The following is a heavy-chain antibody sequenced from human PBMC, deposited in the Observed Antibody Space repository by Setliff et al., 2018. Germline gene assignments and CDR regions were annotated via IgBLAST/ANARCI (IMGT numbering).Heavy chain of an antibody. CDR3: ARSRSNFWSGYFNWFDP. CDR1: GYSFTSYW. J-gene: IGHJ5*02. CDR2: IYPGDSDT. Sequence: PGEYLKISCKGSGYSFTSYWIGWVRQMPGKGLEWMGIIYPGDSDTRYSPSFQGQVTISADKSISTAYLQWSSLKASDTAMYYCARSRSNFWSGYFNWFDPWGQGTLVTVSS. D-gene: IGHD3-3*01. V-gene: IGHV5-51*01.